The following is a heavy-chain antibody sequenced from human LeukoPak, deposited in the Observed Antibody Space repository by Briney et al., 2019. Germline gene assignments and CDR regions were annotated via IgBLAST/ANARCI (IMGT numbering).Heavy chain of an antibody. D-gene: IGHD3-10*01. J-gene: IGHJ4*02. CDR3: AKGLSGSGSYYPLDY. CDR2: VDGRGSST. V-gene: IGHV3-23*01. CDR1: GFTFSSYA. Sequence: PGGSLRLSCAASGFTFSSYALSWVRQAPGKGLEWVSAVDGRGSSTYYADSVKGRFTISRDNSNNTLYLQMNSLRAEDTAEYYCAKGLSGSGSYYPLDYWGQGTLVTVSS.